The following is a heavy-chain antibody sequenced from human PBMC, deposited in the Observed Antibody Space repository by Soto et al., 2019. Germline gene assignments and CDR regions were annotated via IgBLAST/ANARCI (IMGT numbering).Heavy chain of an antibody. V-gene: IGHV4-59*01. D-gene: IGHD1-7*01. CDR3: ATMGTPATGLYYFDY. Sequence: SETLSLTCTLSGGSISSYDWSWIRQTPGEGLEWIGYIYYSGSTNYNPSLKSRVTISVDTSKNQFSLKLSSVTAADTAVYYCATMGTPATGLYYFDYWGQGTLVTVSS. CDR1: GGSISSYD. CDR2: IYYSGST. J-gene: IGHJ4*02.